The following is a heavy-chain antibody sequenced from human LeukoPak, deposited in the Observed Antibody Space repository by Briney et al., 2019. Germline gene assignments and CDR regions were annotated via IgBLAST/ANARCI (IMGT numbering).Heavy chain of an antibody. CDR3: AKGVDIVVVPAALGYYYYMDV. CDR2: IRYDGSNK. V-gene: IGHV3-30*02. D-gene: IGHD2-2*03. CDR1: GFTFSSYG. Sequence: GGSLRLSCAASGFTFSSYGMHWVRQAPGKGLEWVAFIRYDGSNKYYADSVKGRFTISRDNSKNTLYLQTNSLRAEDTAVYYCAKGVDIVVVPAALGYYYYMDVWGKGTTVTISS. J-gene: IGHJ6*03.